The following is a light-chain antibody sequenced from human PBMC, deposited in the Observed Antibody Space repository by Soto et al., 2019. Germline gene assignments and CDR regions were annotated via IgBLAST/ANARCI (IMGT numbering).Light chain of an antibody. J-gene: IGKJ4*01. CDR2: GAS. V-gene: IGKV3-20*01. CDR3: EQYDKSIT. CDR1: QSVSSSY. Sequence: EIVLTQSPGTLSLSPCERSTLSCRASQSVSSSYLAWYQQKPGQAPRLLIYGASSRATGIPDRFSGSGSGTDFTLTINRLEPEDCAVYYCEQYDKSITFGGGTKVDI.